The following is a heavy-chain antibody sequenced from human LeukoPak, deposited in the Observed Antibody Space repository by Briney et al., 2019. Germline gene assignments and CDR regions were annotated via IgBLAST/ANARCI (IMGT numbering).Heavy chain of an antibody. CDR1: GYSLSSGYY. J-gene: IGHJ4*02. D-gene: IGHD6-13*01. V-gene: IGHV4-38-2*02. Sequence: SETLSLTCTVSGYSLSSGYYWGWIRPPPGKGLEGIGSIYHSGSTYYNPSLKSRVTISVDTSKNQFSLKLSSVTAADTAVYYCARQSGYVAAAATDYWGQGTLVTVAS. CDR3: ARQSGYVAAAATDY. CDR2: IYHSGST.